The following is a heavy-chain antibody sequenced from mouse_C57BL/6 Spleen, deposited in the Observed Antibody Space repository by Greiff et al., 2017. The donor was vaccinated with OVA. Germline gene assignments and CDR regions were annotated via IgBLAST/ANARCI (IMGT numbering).Heavy chain of an antibody. Sequence: VQLQQSGAELVKPGASVKLSCKASGYTFTSYWMHWVKQRPGQGLEWIGMIHPNSGSTNYNEKFKSKATLTVDKSSSTAYMQLSSLTSEDSAVYYCARSGGLIYDGHLYFDVWGTGTTVTVSS. V-gene: IGHV1-64*01. CDR2: IHPNSGST. CDR3: ARSGGLIYDGHLYFDV. J-gene: IGHJ1*03. D-gene: IGHD2-1*01. CDR1: GYTFTSYW.